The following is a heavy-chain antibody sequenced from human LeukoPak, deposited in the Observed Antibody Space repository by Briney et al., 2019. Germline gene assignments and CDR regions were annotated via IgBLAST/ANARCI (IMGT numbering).Heavy chain of an antibody. D-gene: IGHD6-19*01. CDR1: GLTFNNYA. J-gene: IGHJ4*02. CDR3: ARVRIRGYSSGVFDY. CDR2: ISGRGGNT. Sequence: GGSLRLSCAASGLTFNNYALTWIRQAPGKGLEWVSSISGRGGNTYYADSVKGRFTISRDNSKNTLYLQMNSLRAEDTAVYYCARVRIRGYSSGVFDYWGQGTLVTVSS. V-gene: IGHV3-23*01.